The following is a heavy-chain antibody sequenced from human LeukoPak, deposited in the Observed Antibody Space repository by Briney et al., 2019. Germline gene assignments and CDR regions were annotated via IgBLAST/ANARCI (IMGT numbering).Heavy chain of an antibody. Sequence: PGGSLRFSCAASGFTFRSSGMHWVRQAPGKGLEWVSVIYSGGDTYYAASVKGRFTISRDNAKNTLHLQMNSLRAEDTAVYYCARERVDPATIVHSGAFDIWGQGTTVTVSS. CDR2: IYSGGDT. CDR1: GFTFRSSG. V-gene: IGHV3-53*01. J-gene: IGHJ3*02. CDR3: ARERVDPATIVHSGAFDI. D-gene: IGHD3-10*01.